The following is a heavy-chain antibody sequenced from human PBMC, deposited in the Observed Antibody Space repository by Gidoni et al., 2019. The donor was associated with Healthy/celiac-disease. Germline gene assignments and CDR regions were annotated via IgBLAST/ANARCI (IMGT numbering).Heavy chain of an antibody. V-gene: IGHV4-39*01. D-gene: IGHD5-12*01. Sequence: QLQLQESGPGLVKPSETLSLTCTVSGGSISSSSYYWGWIRQPPGKGLEWIGSIYYSGSTYYNPSLKSRVTISVDTSKNQFSLKLSSVTAADTAVYYCATMDIVATRRAGDNWFDPWGQGTLVTVSS. CDR1: GGSISSSSYY. CDR2: IYYSGST. CDR3: ATMDIVATRRAGDNWFDP. J-gene: IGHJ5*02.